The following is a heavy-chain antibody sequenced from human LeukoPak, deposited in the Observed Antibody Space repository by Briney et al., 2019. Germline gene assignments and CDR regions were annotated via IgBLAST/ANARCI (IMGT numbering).Heavy chain of an antibody. Sequence: PGGSLRLSCAASGFTFSSYAMHWVRQAPGKGLEWVAVISYDGSNKYYADSVKGRFTISRDNSKNTLYLQMNSLRAEDTAVYYCARDGLVGATTEANYFDYWGQGTLVTVSS. CDR1: GFTFSSYA. CDR2: ISYDGSNK. J-gene: IGHJ4*02. D-gene: IGHD1-26*01. CDR3: ARDGLVGATTEANYFDY. V-gene: IGHV3-30-3*01.